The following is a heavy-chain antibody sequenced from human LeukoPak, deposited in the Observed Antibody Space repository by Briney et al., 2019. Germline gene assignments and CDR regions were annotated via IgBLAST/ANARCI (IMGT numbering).Heavy chain of an antibody. CDR2: IYYSGST. J-gene: IGHJ3*02. D-gene: IGHD3-22*01. V-gene: IGHV4-59*01. Sequence: PSETLSLTCTVSGGSISSYYWSWIRQPPGRGLEWIGYIYYSGSTNYNPSLKSRVTISVDTSKNQFSLKLSSVTAADTAVYYCVRGNYDSRGYSNAFDIWGQGAMVTVSS. CDR1: GGSISSYY. CDR3: VRGNYDSRGYSNAFDI.